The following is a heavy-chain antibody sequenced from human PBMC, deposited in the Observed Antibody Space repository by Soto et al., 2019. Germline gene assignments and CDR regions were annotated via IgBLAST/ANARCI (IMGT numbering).Heavy chain of an antibody. D-gene: IGHD5-18*01. Sequence: SETLSLTCTVSGGSISSYYWSWIRQPPGKGLEWIGYIYYSGSTNYNPSLKSRVTISVDTSKNQFSLKLSSVTAADTAVYYCARDQLWLQNVWFGPWGQGTLVTVAS. CDR2: IYYSGST. J-gene: IGHJ5*02. CDR1: GGSISSYY. V-gene: IGHV4-59*01. CDR3: ARDQLWLQNVWFGP.